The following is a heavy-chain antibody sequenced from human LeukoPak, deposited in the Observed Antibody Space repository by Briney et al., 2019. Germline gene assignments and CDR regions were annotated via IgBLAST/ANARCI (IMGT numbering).Heavy chain of an antibody. CDR3: ARGEDPFDY. CDR2: IYYSGTT. CDR1: GGSISSSSYY. Sequence: SETLSLTCTVSGGSISSSSYYWGWIRQPPGKGLEWIGSIYYSGTTHYNPSLKSRVTISVDTSKNQFSLKLSSVTAADTAVYYCARGEDPFDYWGQGTLVTVSS. V-gene: IGHV4-39*07. J-gene: IGHJ4*02.